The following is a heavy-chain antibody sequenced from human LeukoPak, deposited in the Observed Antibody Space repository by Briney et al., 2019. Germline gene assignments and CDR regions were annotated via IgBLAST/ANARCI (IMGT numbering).Heavy chain of an antibody. D-gene: IGHD6-13*01. CDR1: GFTFSSYW. Sequence: GGSLRLSCAASGFTFSSYWMSWVRQAPGKGLEGVANIKQDGSEKYYVDSVKGRFTISRDNAKNSLYLQMNSLRAEDTAVYYCARTAGYSSSWDRTGNAFDIWGQGTMVTVSS. V-gene: IGHV3-7*01. CDR2: IKQDGSEK. CDR3: ARTAGYSSSWDRTGNAFDI. J-gene: IGHJ3*02.